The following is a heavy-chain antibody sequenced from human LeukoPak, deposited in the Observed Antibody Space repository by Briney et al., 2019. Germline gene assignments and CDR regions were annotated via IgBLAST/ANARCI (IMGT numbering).Heavy chain of an antibody. CDR3: ARSQCSGYSYAPFDY. CDR1: GYSFTSYW. CDR2: IYPGDSDT. V-gene: IGHV5-51*01. J-gene: IGHJ4*02. Sequence: GESLKISCKGSGYSFTSYWIGWVRQMPGKGLEWMGIIYPGDSDTRYSPSFQGQVTISADKSISTAYLQWSSLKASDTAMYYCARSQCSGYSYAPFDYWGQGTLVTVSS. D-gene: IGHD5-18*01.